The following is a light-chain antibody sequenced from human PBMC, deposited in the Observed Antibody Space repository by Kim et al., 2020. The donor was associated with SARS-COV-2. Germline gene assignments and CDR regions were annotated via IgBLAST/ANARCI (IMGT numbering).Light chain of an antibody. CDR2: EDT. V-gene: IGLV3-1*01. Sequence: EEKFASWFQQKPGRSPVLVIYEDTKRPSGIPERISGSTSGNTATLTISGTQAMDEADYYCQTWDSSTVVFGGGTQLTVL. J-gene: IGLJ3*02. CDR1: EEKF. CDR3: QTWDSSTVV.